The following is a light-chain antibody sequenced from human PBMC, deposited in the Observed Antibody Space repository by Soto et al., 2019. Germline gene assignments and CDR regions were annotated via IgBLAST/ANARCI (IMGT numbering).Light chain of an antibody. CDR1: SSNIGGNS. CDR2: DDN. J-gene: IGLJ3*02. Sequence: QSVLTQPPSVSAAPGQKVTISCPGSSSNIGGNSVSWYQQLPGTAPKLLIYDDNKRPSGIPDRFSGSKSGTSASLAISGLRSEDEADYYCAAWDDSLSGRVFGGGTKVTV. V-gene: IGLV1-51*01. CDR3: AAWDDSLSGRV.